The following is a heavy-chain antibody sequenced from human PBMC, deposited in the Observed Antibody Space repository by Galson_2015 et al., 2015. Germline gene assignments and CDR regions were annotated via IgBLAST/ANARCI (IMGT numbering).Heavy chain of an antibody. CDR1: GFTFSSYA. Sequence: SLRLSCAASGFTFSSYAMHWVRQAPGKGLEWVAVISYDGSNKYYADSVKGRFTISRDNSKNTLYLQMNSLRAEDTAVYYCARFPRYCSSTSCYVLYGMDVWGQGTTVTVSS. CDR3: ARFPRYCSSTSCYVLYGMDV. V-gene: IGHV3-30-3*01. D-gene: IGHD2-2*01. CDR2: ISYDGSNK. J-gene: IGHJ6*02.